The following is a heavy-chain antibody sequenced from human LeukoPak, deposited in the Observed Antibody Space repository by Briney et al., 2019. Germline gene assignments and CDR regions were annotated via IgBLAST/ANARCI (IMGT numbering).Heavy chain of an antibody. J-gene: IGHJ4*02. Sequence: GGSLRLSCAASGFTFSGHWMSRVRQAPGKGLEWVANINQGGSDKYYVDSVKGRFTISRDNASNLLYLQMNSLRGEDTAVYYCTRDRSRAEDDWGQGTLVTVSS. CDR3: TRDRSRAEDD. CDR2: INQGGSDK. V-gene: IGHV3-7*01. D-gene: IGHD1-14*01. CDR1: GFTFSGHW.